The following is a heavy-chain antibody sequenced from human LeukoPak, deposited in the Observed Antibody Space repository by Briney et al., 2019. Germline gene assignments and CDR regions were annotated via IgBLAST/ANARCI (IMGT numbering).Heavy chain of an antibody. V-gene: IGHV3-9*01. CDR2: ISWNSGSI. CDR3: ARGGEEGPEGYGAYYFDY. D-gene: IGHD5-12*01. Sequence: GRSLRLSCAASGFTFDDYAMHWVRQAPGKGLEWVSGISWNSGSIGYADSVKGRFTISRDNSKNTLYLQMNSLRAEDTAVYYCARGGEEGPEGYGAYYFDYWGQGTLVTVSS. CDR1: GFTFDDYA. J-gene: IGHJ4*02.